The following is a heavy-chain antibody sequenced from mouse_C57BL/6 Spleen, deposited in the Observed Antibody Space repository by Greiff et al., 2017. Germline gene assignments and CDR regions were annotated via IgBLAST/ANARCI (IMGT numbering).Heavy chain of an antibody. Sequence: VQVVESGAELARPGASVKLSCKASGYTFTSYGISWVKQRTGQGLEWIGEIYPRSGNTYYNEKFKGKATLTADKSSSTAYMELRSLTSEDSAVYFCARDYDGRDAYWGQGTLVTVSA. CDR2: IYPRSGNT. J-gene: IGHJ3*01. V-gene: IGHV1-81*01. CDR3: ARDYDGRDAY. D-gene: IGHD2-4*01. CDR1: GYTFTSYG.